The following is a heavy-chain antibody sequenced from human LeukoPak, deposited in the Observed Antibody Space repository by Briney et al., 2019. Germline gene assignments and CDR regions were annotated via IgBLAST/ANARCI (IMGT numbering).Heavy chain of an antibody. J-gene: IGHJ4*02. V-gene: IGHV3-23*01. CDR3: AKGYSYGMIDY. D-gene: IGHD5-18*01. CDR1: GFTFSSYA. Sequence: PGGSLRLSCAASGFTFSSYAMSWVRQGPGEGLGWVSGISGSGGSTYYADSVKGRFTISRDNTKNTLYLQMTSLRAEDTAVYYCAKGYSYGMIDYWGQGPLVTVSS. CDR2: ISGSGGST.